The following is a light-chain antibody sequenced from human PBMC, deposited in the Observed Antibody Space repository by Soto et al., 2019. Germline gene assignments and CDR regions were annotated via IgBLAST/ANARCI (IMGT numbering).Light chain of an antibody. CDR2: EVT. V-gene: IGLV2-8*01. Sequence: QSALTQPPSASGSPGQSVTISCTGTSSDVGGYDYVSWYQQHPGKAPKLMIYEVTIRPSGVSDRFSGSKFGNTASLTVSGLQAEDEADYYCSSYTGGNPSYVFGTGTKVTVL. J-gene: IGLJ1*01. CDR1: SSDVGGYDY. CDR3: SSYTGGNPSYV.